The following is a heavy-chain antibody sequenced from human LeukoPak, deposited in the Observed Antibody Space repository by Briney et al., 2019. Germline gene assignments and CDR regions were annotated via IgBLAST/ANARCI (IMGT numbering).Heavy chain of an antibody. Sequence: ASVKVSCKASGYTFTSYGISWVRQAPGQGLEWMGWISAYNGNTNYAQKLQGRVTMTTDTSTSTAYIELRSLRSDDTAVYYCARYYCSGGSCYSDYWGQGTLVTVSS. CDR1: GYTFTSYG. CDR2: ISAYNGNT. CDR3: ARYYCSGGSCYSDY. V-gene: IGHV1-18*01. D-gene: IGHD2-15*01. J-gene: IGHJ4*02.